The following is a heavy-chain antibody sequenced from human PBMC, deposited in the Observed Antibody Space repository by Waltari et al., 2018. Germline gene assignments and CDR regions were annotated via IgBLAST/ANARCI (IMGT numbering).Heavy chain of an antibody. Sequence: QVQLQESGPGLGKPSETLSLTCAVSGYPISRGYYWGWIRQPPGKGLEWIGSISHGGNSYYHPSLKSRVTISVDTSKNQFSLKLSSVTAADTAVYYCARVHGMTTVTIDYWGQGTLVTVSS. CDR1: GYPISRGYY. CDR3: ARVHGMTTVTIDY. J-gene: IGHJ4*02. V-gene: IGHV4-38-2*01. D-gene: IGHD4-17*01. CDR2: ISHGGNS.